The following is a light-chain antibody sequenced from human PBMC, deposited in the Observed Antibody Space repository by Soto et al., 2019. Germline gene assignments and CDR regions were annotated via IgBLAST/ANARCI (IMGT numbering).Light chain of an antibody. Sequence: IQMTQSSSCVSASVGDRVTIIRRASQGISSWLAWYQQKPGKAPKLLIYKASSLQSGVPSRLSGGGSGTEFTLTIRSLQPDDVATYYCHQYDSYWTFGQGTKVDIK. CDR2: KAS. CDR3: HQYDSYWT. CDR1: QGISSW. J-gene: IGKJ1*01. V-gene: IGKV1-5*03.